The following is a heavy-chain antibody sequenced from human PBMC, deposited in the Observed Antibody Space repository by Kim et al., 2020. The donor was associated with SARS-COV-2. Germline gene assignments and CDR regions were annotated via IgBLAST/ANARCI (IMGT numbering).Heavy chain of an antibody. CDR3: TRDDGSSGCSVD. CDR1: GFTFGDYA. D-gene: IGHD6-25*01. J-gene: IGHJ1*01. V-gene: IGHV3-49*03. CDR2: IRSNASGGTT. Sequence: GGSLRLSCTASGFTFGDYAMSWFRQAPGKGLEWVGFIRSNASGGTTAYAASVRVTFTISRDETKSIPHLHMNSLKATAAAVCSCTRDDGSSGCSVDWGQG.